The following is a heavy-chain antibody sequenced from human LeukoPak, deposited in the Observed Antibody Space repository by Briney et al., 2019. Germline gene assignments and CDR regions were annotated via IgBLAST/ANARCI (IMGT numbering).Heavy chain of an antibody. CDR2: IIPIFGTA. V-gene: IGHV1-69*13. D-gene: IGHD1-26*01. J-gene: IGHJ4*02. CDR3: ARNVVGATFLRLPPHFDY. Sequence: SVKVPCKASGGTFSSYAISWVRQAPGQGLEWMGGIIPIFGTANYAQKFQGRVTITADESTSTAYMELSSLRSEDTAVYYCARNVVGATFLRLPPHFDYWGQGTLVTVSS. CDR1: GGTFSSYA.